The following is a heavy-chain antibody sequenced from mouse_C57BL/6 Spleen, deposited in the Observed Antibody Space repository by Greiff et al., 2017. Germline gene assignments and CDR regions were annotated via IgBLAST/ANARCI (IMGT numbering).Heavy chain of an antibody. CDR1: GYTFTDYN. CDR3: ARGAYYGSSYGYFDV. Sequence: VQLKQSGPELVKPGASVKIPCKASGYTFTDYNMDWVKQSPGKSLEWIGDINPNNGGNIYNQKFKGKATLTVDKSSSTAYMELRSLTSEDTAVYYCARGAYYGSSYGYFDVWGTGTTVTVAS. J-gene: IGHJ1*03. D-gene: IGHD1-1*01. V-gene: IGHV1-18*01. CDR2: INPNNGGN.